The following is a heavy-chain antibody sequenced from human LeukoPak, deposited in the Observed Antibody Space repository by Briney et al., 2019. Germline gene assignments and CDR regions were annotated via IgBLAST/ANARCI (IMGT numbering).Heavy chain of an antibody. CDR3: AKRGGEVRDTYNWFDP. J-gene: IGHJ5*02. Sequence: GKSLRLSCVASGITFKSYAMHWVRQAPGKGLEWVAAISYDGSNEYYADSVKGRFTISRDNSKNTLYLQMNSLRVEDTAVYYCAKRGGEVRDTYNWFDPWGQGTLVTVSS. CDR1: GITFKSYA. V-gene: IGHV3-30*04. D-gene: IGHD5-24*01. CDR2: ISYDGSNE.